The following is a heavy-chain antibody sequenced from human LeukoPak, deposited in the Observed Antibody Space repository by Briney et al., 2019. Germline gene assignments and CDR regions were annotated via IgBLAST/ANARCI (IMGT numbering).Heavy chain of an antibody. V-gene: IGHV4-39*01. D-gene: IGHD2-15*01. Sequence: SETLSLTCTVSGGSISSSSYYWGWIRQPPGKGLEWIGSIYYSGSTYYNPSLKSRVTISVDTSKNQFSLKLSSVTAADTAVYYCAAYCSGGSCYQGTFDYWGQGTLVTVSS. CDR1: GGSISSSSYY. J-gene: IGHJ4*02. CDR3: AAYCSGGSCYQGTFDY. CDR2: IYYSGST.